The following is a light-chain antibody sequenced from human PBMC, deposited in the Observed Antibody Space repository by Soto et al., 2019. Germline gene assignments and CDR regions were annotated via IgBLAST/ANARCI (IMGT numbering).Light chain of an antibody. J-gene: IGKJ4*01. CDR2: EAS. CDR3: QQGSNWPPLT. Sequence: EIVLTQSPVTLSFSPGETATLSCRASQSVGTYLAWYQLKSGQAPRLLIYEASKRATGIPARFSGRGSGTDFTLTISSLEPEDFALYYCQQGSNWPPLTFGGGTKVEIK. CDR1: QSVGTY. V-gene: IGKV3-11*01.